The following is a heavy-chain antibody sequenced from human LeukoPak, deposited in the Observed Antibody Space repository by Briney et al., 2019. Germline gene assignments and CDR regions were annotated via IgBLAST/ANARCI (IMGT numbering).Heavy chain of an antibody. CDR2: IYYSWST. D-gene: IGHD5-18*01. Sequence: PSETLSLTCTVSGGSISSGGYYWSWIRQHPGKGLEWVGYIYYSWSTYYNPSLKSRVTISVDTSKNQFSLKLSSVTAADTAVYYCARGGYSYGYYYYYYMDVWGKGTTVTVSS. J-gene: IGHJ6*03. CDR1: GGSISSGGYY. CDR3: ARGGYSYGYYYYYYMDV. V-gene: IGHV4-31*03.